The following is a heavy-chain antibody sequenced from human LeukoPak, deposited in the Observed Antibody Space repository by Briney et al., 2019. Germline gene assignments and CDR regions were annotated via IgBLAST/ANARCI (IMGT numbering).Heavy chain of an antibody. J-gene: IGHJ4*02. D-gene: IGHD1-26*01. Sequence: GASVKVSCKASGGAFSSYAISWVRQAPGQGLEWMGGIIPIFGTANYAQKFQGRVTITADESTSTAYMELSSLRSEDTAVYYCARDRSRKDIDYWGQGTLVTVSS. CDR3: ARDRSRKDIDY. V-gene: IGHV1-69*13. CDR2: IIPIFGTA. CDR1: GGAFSSYA.